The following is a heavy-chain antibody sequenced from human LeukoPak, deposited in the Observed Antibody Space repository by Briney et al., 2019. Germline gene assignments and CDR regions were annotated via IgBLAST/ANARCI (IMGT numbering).Heavy chain of an antibody. CDR1: GYTFTNFG. J-gene: IGHJ4*02. V-gene: IGHV1-18*04. D-gene: IGHD6-13*01. CDR2: ISAYNGNI. Sequence: ASVKVSCKPSGYTFTNFGVSWLRQAPGQGLEWRGWISAYNGNINYAQKLQGRVTMTTDTSTSTAYMELRSLRSDDTAVYYCARDIGATGTLSFFDYWGQGTLVTVSS. CDR3: ARDIGATGTLSFFDY.